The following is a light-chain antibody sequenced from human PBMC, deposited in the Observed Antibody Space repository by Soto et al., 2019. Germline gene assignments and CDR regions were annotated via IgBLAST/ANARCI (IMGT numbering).Light chain of an antibody. V-gene: IGLV2-14*01. Sequence: QSALTQPASGSGSPGQSITISCTGTSSDVGGYNYVSWYQQHPGKAPKLMIYEVSNRPSGVSNRFSGSKSGNTASLTISGLQAEDEADYYFSSYTSSSTRVFGGGTKLTVL. CDR2: EVS. CDR1: SSDVGGYNY. CDR3: SSYTSSSTRV. J-gene: IGLJ3*02.